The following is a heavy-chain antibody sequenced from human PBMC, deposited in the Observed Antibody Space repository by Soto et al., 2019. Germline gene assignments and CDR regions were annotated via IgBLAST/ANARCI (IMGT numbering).Heavy chain of an antibody. CDR2: FSAYNGDT. D-gene: IGHD3-10*01. CDR3: ARDITMVQGPPHYHYSMDL. V-gene: IGHV1-18*01. CDR1: GYAFTSFC. J-gene: IGHJ6*04. Sequence: ASVKVSCKASGYAFTSFCISWVRQAPGQGLEWVGWFSAYNGDTKYAEHFQGRVTMTTGTSTSTAYMEVRSLRSDDTAVYYCARDITMVQGPPHYHYSMDLWGKGTTVTVSS.